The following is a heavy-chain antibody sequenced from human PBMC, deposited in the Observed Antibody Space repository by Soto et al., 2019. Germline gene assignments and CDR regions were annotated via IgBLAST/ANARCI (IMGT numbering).Heavy chain of an antibody. CDR2: ISAYNGNT. CDR3: ASGNYDYIWGSYRPWDY. CDR1: GYTFTSYG. J-gene: IGHJ4*02. D-gene: IGHD3-16*02. V-gene: IGHV1-18*01. Sequence: QVQLVQSGAEVKKPGASVKVSCKASGYTFTSYGISWVRQAPGQGLEWMGWISAYNGNTNYAQKLQGRVTMTTDTSTSTAYMELRSLTSDDTAVYYCASGNYDYIWGSYRPWDYWGQGTLVTVSS.